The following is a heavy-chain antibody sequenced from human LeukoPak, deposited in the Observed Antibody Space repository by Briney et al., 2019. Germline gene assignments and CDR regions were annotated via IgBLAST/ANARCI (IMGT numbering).Heavy chain of an antibody. CDR1: GFTFSSYA. CDR3: AKGVRAVAGTSWPN. CDR2: ISGSGGST. J-gene: IGHJ4*02. V-gene: IGHV3-23*01. Sequence: GGSLRLSCAASGFTFSSYAMSWVRQAPGKGLEWVSAISGSGGSTYFADSRKGRFTISRDNSKNTPYLQLNSLRAEDTAVYYCAKGVRAVAGTSWPNWGQGTLVTVSS. D-gene: IGHD6-19*01.